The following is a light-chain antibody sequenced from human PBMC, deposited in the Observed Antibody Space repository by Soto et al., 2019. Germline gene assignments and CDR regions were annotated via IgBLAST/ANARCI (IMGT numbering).Light chain of an antibody. CDR2: LTS. CDR3: MQGLQGRT. J-gene: IGKJ1*01. V-gene: IGKV2-28*01. Sequence: DIVMTQSPLSLPVTPGEPASISCRSSQSLLHGNGENYLDWYLQKPGQSPQLLIYLTSTRASGGPDRFSGSGSGTDFTLKISRVEAEDVGVYYCMQGLQGRTFGQGTKVEI. CDR1: QSLLHGNGENY.